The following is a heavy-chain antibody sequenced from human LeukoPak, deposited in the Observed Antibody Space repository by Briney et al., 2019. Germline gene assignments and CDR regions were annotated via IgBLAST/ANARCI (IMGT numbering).Heavy chain of an antibody. J-gene: IGHJ4*02. Sequence: GGSLRLSCAASGFAFSSYAMSWVRQAPGKGLELVSGISGSGGTTYYADSVKGRFTISRDNSKNTLYLQLNSLRAEDTAIYYCAKDLTYYYDSTGYYFDYWGQGTLITVSS. V-gene: IGHV3-23*01. CDR3: AKDLTYYYDSTGYYFDY. CDR1: GFAFSSYA. CDR2: ISGSGGTT. D-gene: IGHD3-22*01.